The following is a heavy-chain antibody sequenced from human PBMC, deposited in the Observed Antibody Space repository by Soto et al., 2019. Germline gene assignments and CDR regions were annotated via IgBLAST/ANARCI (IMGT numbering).Heavy chain of an antibody. CDR2: IYYSGST. CDR1: GGSISSSSYY. V-gene: IGHV4-39*01. CDR3: ARLFDRRRSPRPYGSGSYYISPFHNWFDP. J-gene: IGHJ5*02. D-gene: IGHD3-10*01. Sequence: SETLSLTCTVSGGSISSSSYYWGWIRQPPGKGLEWIGSIYYSGSTYYNPSLKSRVTISVDTSKNQFSLKLSSVTAADTAVYYCARLFDRRRSPRPYGSGSYYISPFHNWFDPWGQGTLVTVSS.